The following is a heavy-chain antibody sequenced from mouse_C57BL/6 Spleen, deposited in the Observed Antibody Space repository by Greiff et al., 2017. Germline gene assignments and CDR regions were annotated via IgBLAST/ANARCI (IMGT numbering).Heavy chain of an antibody. J-gene: IGHJ4*01. D-gene: IGHD4-1*01. CDR3: TRGLGRRYAMDY. Sequence: VQLQQSGAELVRPGASVTLSCKASGYTFTDYEMHWVKQTPVHGLEWIGAIDPETGGTAYNQKFKGKAILTADKSSSTAYMELRSLTSEYSAVYYCTRGLGRRYAMDYWGQGTAVTVSS. CDR2: IDPETGGT. CDR1: GYTFTDYE. V-gene: IGHV1-15*01.